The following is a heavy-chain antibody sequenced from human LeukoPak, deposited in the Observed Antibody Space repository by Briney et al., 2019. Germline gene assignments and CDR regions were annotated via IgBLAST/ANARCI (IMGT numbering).Heavy chain of an antibody. D-gene: IGHD4-11*01. CDR2: MNPNSANT. J-gene: IGHJ6*02. CDR3: AKGTTVGYYYLMDV. V-gene: IGHV1-8*01. CDR1: GHTFASYD. Sequence: ASVKVSCKASGHTFASYDINWVRQATGQGLEWMGWMNPNSANTGYAQKFQGRVTMTRNTSINTAYMELSSLRSEDTAVYYCAKGTTVGYYYLMDVWGQGTTVTVSS.